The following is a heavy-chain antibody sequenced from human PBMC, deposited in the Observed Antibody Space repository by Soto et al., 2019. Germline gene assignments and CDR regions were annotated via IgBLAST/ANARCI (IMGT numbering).Heavy chain of an antibody. J-gene: IGHJ5*02. CDR1: GGSVSSGNYS. CDR2: IYHSGST. D-gene: IGHD3-3*01. V-gene: IGHV4-30-2*01. Sequence: PSETLSLTCTVSGGSVSSGNYSWSWIRQPPGKGLEWIGYIYHSGSTYYNPSLKSRVTISVDRSKNQFSLKLSSVTAADTAVYYCARGGDYDFWSGYYTGWFDPWGQGTLVTVSS. CDR3: ARGGDYDFWSGYYTGWFDP.